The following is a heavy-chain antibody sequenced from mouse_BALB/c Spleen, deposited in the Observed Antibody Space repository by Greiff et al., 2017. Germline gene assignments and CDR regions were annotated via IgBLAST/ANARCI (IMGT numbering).Heavy chain of an antibody. Sequence: EVKLVESGGGLVKPGGSLKLSCAASGFTFSSYAMSWVRQSPEKRLEWVAEISSGGSYTYYPDTVTGRFTISRDNAKNTLYLEMSSLRSEDTAMYYCARDVDSSGPAWFAYWGQGTLVTVSA. D-gene: IGHD3-2*01. CDR3: ARDVDSSGPAWFAY. V-gene: IGHV5-9-4*01. J-gene: IGHJ3*01. CDR1: GFTFSSYA. CDR2: ISSGGSYT.